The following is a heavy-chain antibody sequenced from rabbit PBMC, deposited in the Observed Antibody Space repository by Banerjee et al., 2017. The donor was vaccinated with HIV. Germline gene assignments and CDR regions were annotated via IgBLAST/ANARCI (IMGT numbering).Heavy chain of an antibody. J-gene: IGHJ4*01. Sequence: QSLEESGGGLVKPGGTLTLTCTASGIDFSGHYDMCWVRQAPGKGLEWIACIYVSSSGSTYYASWAKGRFTISKTSSTTVTLQMTSLTAADTATYFCARDLAGVIGWNFNLWGPGTLVTVS. V-gene: IGHV1S40*01. D-gene: IGHD4-1*01. CDR3: ARDLAGVIGWNFNL. CDR1: GIDFSGHYD. CDR2: IYVSSSGST.